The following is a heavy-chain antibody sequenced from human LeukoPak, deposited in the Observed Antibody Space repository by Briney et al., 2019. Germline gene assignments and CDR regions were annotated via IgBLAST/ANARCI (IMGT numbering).Heavy chain of an antibody. V-gene: IGHV3-21*01. CDR3: ASGASETMVGL. CDR1: GFTFSSYS. D-gene: IGHD4/OR15-4a*01. Sequence: GGSLRLSCAASGFTFSSYSMNWVRQAPGKGLEWVSSISSSSSYIYYADSVKGRFTISRDNAKNSLYLQMSSLRAEDTAVYYCASGASETMVGLWGQGTLVTVSS. CDR2: ISSSSSYI. J-gene: IGHJ4*02.